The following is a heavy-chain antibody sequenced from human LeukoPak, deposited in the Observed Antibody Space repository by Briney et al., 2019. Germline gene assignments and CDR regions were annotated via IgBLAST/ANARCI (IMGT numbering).Heavy chain of an antibody. Sequence: ASVKVSCKVSGYTLTELSMHWVRQAPGKGLEWMGGFDPEDGETIYAQKFQGRVTMTEDTSTDTAYMELSSLRSEDTAVYYCATRGLVDTAMDFDFDYWGQGTLVTVSS. CDR2: FDPEDGET. J-gene: IGHJ4*02. CDR3: ATRGLVDTAMDFDFDY. CDR1: GYTLTELS. D-gene: IGHD5-18*01. V-gene: IGHV1-24*01.